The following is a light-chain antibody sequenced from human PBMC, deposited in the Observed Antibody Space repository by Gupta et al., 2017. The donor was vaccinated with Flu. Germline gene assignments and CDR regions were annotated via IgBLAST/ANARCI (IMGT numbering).Light chain of an antibody. Sequence: TSSLSASVGDRVTITCRASQYISSYLNWDHQKPGQAPSLLIFSSWRLHTGVPSRFGGSGSGTNFSLTINSLQPADFATYYCQQSVTIPRTFGQGTRMEIK. CDR1: QYISSY. CDR2: SSW. V-gene: IGKV1-39*01. CDR3: QQSVTIPRT. J-gene: IGKJ2*01.